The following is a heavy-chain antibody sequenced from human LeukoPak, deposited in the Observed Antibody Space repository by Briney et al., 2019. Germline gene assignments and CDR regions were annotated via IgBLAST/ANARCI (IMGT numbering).Heavy chain of an antibody. CDR2: ISARSDAI. CDR3: AKAYSGYDRFDY. J-gene: IGHJ4*02. D-gene: IGHD5-12*01. Sequence: PGGSLRLSCAASGFTFSSYAITWIRQAPGKGLEWVSSISARSDAIYYADSVKGRFTISRDNSKNTLNLHMNSLRAEDTAVYYCAKAYSGYDRFDYWGQGTLVTVSS. V-gene: IGHV3-23*01. CDR1: GFTFSSYA.